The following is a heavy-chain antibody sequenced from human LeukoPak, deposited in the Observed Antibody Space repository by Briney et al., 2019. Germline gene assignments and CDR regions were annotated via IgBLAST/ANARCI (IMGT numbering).Heavy chain of an antibody. J-gene: IGHJ5*02. D-gene: IGHD2-2*01. CDR1: GFTFASYA. Sequence: GGSLRLSCAASGFTFASYAMTLVRQAPGKGLEWVSSISATDGSTYYADSVRGRFTISRDNSKNTLFLQMNSLRAEDTALYYCVACSSASCYGDRFDPWGQGTLVTVSS. CDR2: ISATDGST. CDR3: VACSSASCYGDRFDP. V-gene: IGHV3-23*01.